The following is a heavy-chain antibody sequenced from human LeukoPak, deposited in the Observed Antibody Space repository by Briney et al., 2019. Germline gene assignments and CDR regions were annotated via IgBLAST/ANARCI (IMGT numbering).Heavy chain of an antibody. D-gene: IGHD3-3*01. Sequence: SETLSLTCAVYGGSFSSYYWSWIRQPPGKGREWIGEINHGGSTNYNPSLKSRVTMSVDTSKSPFSLKLSSVTAADTAVYYCARGSLPYDFWSGYYTPRPFDYWGQGTLVTVSS. CDR2: INHGGST. V-gene: IGHV4-34*01. J-gene: IGHJ4*02. CDR3: ARGSLPYDFWSGYYTPRPFDY. CDR1: GGSFSSYY.